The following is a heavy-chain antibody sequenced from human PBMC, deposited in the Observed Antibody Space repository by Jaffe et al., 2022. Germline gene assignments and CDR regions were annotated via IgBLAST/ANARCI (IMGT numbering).Heavy chain of an antibody. V-gene: IGHV1-18*01. CDR1: GYTFTGYG. CDR3: ARDPVYDYIWGSYRSGFDP. CDR2: ISGYNGNT. J-gene: IGHJ5*02. Sequence: QVQLVQSGAEVKKPGASVKVSCQASGYTFTGYGISWVRQAPGQGLEWMGWISGYNGNTTYEQGLQGRVTMTTDTSTSTAYMELRSLRSDDTAVYYCARDPVYDYIWGSYRSGFDPWGQGTLVTVSS. D-gene: IGHD3-16*02.